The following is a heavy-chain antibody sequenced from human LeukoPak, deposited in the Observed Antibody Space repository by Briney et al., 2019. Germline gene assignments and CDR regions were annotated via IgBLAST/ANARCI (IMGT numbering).Heavy chain of an antibody. J-gene: IGHJ4*02. V-gene: IGHV4-34*01. CDR3: ARVSAGPHAGGSYY. CDR1: GGSFSGYY. Sequence: SETLSLTCAVYGGSFSGYYWSWIRQPPGKGLEWIGEINHSGSTNYNPSLKSRVTISVDTSKNQFSLKLSSVTAADTAVYYCARVSAGPHAGGSYYWGQGTLVTVSS. D-gene: IGHD1-26*01. CDR2: INHSGST.